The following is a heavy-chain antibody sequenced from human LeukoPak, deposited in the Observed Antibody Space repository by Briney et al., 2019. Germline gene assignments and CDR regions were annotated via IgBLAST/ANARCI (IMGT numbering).Heavy chain of an antibody. CDR1: GFTFSSYA. CDR3: AKDQHSSGWYVADY. V-gene: IGHV3-64*04. CDR2: ISSNGGST. D-gene: IGHD6-19*01. J-gene: IGHJ4*02. Sequence: GGSLRLSCSASGFTFSSYAMHWVRQAPGKGLEYVSAISSNGGSTYYADSVKGRFTISRDNSKNTLSLEMNSLRAEDTAVYYCAKDQHSSGWYVADYWGQGTLVTVSS.